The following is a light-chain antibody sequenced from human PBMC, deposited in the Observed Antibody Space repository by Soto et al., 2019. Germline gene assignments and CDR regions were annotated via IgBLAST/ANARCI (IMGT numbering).Light chain of an antibody. J-gene: IGLJ3*02. CDR3: SSYTTSVTWV. CDR1: SGHGGYI. V-gene: IGLV4-60*03. CDR2: VEVSGIY. Sequence: QSVLTQSSAASASLGSSVKLTCTLNSGHGGYIIAWHLQQPGQAPRFVMRVEVSGIYHKGSGVPDRFSGSKSGNTASLTISGLQADDEADYYCSSYTTSVTWVFGGGTKVTVL.